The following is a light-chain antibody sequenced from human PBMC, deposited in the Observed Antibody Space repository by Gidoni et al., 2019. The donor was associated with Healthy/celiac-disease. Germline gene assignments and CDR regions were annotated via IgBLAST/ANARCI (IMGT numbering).Light chain of an antibody. V-gene: IGKV3-20*01. J-gene: IGKJ4*01. CDR3: QQYGSSPLT. CDR1: QSVSSSY. CDR2: GAS. Sequence: EILLTHSPGTLSLSPGEIATLSCRASQSVSSSYLAWYQQKPGQAPRLLIYGASSRATGIPDRFSGSGSGTDFTLTISRLEPEDFAVYYCQQYGSSPLTFGGGTKVEIK.